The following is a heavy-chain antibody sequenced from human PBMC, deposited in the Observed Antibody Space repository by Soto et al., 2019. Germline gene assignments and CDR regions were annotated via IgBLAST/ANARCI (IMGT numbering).Heavy chain of an antibody. D-gene: IGHD3-22*01. CDR1: GFTFSSYA. Sequence: GGSLRLSCSASGFTFSSYAMHWVRQAPGKGLKYVSSISTNGGSTHYADSVKGRFTISRDNSKNTQYLQMSSLRADDTAVYYCVIGEYYYDSSGYYPFDYWGQGTLVTVSS. CDR2: ISTNGGST. V-gene: IGHV3-64D*06. CDR3: VIGEYYYDSSGYYPFDY. J-gene: IGHJ4*02.